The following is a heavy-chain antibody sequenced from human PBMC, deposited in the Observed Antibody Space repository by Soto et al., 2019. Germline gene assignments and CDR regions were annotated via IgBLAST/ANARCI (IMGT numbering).Heavy chain of an antibody. CDR3: ATGKGMEENYYYYGLDI. D-gene: IGHD1-1*01. Sequence: GASVKVSCKASGYTFTTHAIRWVRQAPGQSLEWMGGINAVTGPTKHSQKFQGRVTITRDESASTAYMELSSLRSEDTAVYYCATGKGMEENYYYYGLDIWGQGTMVTVSS. CDR1: GYTFTTHA. J-gene: IGHJ6*02. V-gene: IGHV1-3*01. CDR2: INAVTGPT.